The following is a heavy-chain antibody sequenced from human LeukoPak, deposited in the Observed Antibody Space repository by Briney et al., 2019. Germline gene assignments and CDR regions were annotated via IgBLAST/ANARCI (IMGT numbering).Heavy chain of an antibody. CDR3: ARLSDGYNSHCY. D-gene: IGHD5-12*01. J-gene: IGHJ4*02. CDR2: INPNSGGT. V-gene: IGHV1-2*02. CDR1: GYTFTGYY. Sequence: ASVKVSCKASGYTFTGYYMHWVRQAPGQGLEWMGWINPNSGGTNYAQKFQGRVTMTRDTSISTAYMELSRLRSDDTAVDYCARLSDGYNSHCYWGQGTLVTVSS.